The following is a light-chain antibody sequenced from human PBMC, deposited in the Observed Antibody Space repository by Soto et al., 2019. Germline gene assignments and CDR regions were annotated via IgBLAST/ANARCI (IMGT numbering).Light chain of an antibody. Sequence: DVVLTQSPLSLPVTPGEPASISCTSSQSLLHTNGYTFLDWYLQKPGQSPQLLIYLGSNRASGVPDRFSGSGSGTNFTLKISRVEAEDVGVYYCMQALQTPWTFGQGTKV. CDR3: MQALQTPWT. J-gene: IGKJ1*01. V-gene: IGKV2-28*01. CDR2: LGS. CDR1: QSLLHTNGYTF.